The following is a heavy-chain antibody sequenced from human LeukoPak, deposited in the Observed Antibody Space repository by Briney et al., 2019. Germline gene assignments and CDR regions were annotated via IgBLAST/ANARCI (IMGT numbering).Heavy chain of an antibody. D-gene: IGHD3-16*01. CDR1: GYTFTGHY. J-gene: IGHJ4*02. V-gene: IGHV1-2*02. CDR2: INPNSGGT. CDR3: ATGSGVWGSYSHFDY. Sequence: ASVKVSCKASGYTFTGHYMHWVRQAPGQGLEWMGWINPNSGGTNYAQKFQGRVTMTRDTSISTAYMELSRLRSEDTAVYYCATGSGVWGSYSHFDYWGQGTLVTVSS.